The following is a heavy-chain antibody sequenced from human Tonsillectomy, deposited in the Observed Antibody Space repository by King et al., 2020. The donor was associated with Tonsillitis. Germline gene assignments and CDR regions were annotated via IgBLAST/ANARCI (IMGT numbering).Heavy chain of an antibody. V-gene: IGHV4-39*01. CDR1: GGSISSTSYY. CDR3: ARRGGSCSSTSCDYWFDP. J-gene: IGHJ5*02. D-gene: IGHD2-2*01. CDR2: IYYSGSA. Sequence: QLQLQESGPGLVRPSETLSLTCTVSGGSISSTSYYWGWIRQPPGKGLEWIGTIYYSGSAYYNPSLKSRVTISVDTSKNQFSLKLTSVTAADTAVYYCARRGGSCSSTSCDYWFDPWGQGTLVTVSS.